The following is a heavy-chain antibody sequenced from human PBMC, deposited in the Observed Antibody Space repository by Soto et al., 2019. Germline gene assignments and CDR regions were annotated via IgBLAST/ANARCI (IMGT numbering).Heavy chain of an antibody. CDR3: AKGTYYYDSSGYCYFDY. D-gene: IGHD3-22*01. J-gene: IGHJ4*02. V-gene: IGHV3-23*01. Sequence: GGSLRLSCAASGFTFSSYAMSWVRQAPGKGLEWVSAISGSGGSTYYADSVKGRFTISRDNSKNTLYLQMNSLRAEDTAVYYCAKGTYYYDSSGYCYFDYWGQGTLVTVSS. CDR2: ISGSGGST. CDR1: GFTFSSYA.